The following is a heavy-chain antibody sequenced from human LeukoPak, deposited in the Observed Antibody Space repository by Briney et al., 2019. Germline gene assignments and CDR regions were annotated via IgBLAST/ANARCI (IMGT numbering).Heavy chain of an antibody. CDR3: ARWVVGAPRFDP. CDR2: IIPIFGTA. CDR1: GGTFSSYA. Sequence: SVKVSCKASGGTFSSYAISWVRQAPGQGLEWMGGIIPIFGTANYAQKFQGRVTITADESTSTAYMELSSLRSEDTAVYYCARWVVGAPRFDPWGQGTLVTVS. J-gene: IGHJ5*02. V-gene: IGHV1-69*13. D-gene: IGHD1-26*01.